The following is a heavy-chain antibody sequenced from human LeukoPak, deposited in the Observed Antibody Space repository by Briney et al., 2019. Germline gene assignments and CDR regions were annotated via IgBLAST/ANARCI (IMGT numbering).Heavy chain of an antibody. CDR1: GGSITTFY. CDR2: IHSSGRT. D-gene: IGHD6-19*01. Sequence: SETLSLTCTVSGGSITTFYWSWIRQPPGKRPEWIGYIHSSGRTNYNPSLKSRVSISVDTSKNQFSLNLSSVTAADTAVYYCAREAGRYGMDVWGQGTTVIVSS. V-gene: IGHV4-59*01. CDR3: AREAGRYGMDV. J-gene: IGHJ6*02.